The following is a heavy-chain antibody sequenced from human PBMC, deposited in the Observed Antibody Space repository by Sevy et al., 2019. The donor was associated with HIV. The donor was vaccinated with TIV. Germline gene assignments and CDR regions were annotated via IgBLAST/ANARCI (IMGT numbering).Heavy chain of an antibody. V-gene: IGHV3-49*03. D-gene: IGHD6-6*01. CDR2: IRSKAYGGTT. Sequence: GGSLRLSCTASGFTFGDYAMSWFRQAPGKGLEWVGFIRSKAYGGTTEYAGSVKGRFTISRDDSKSIAYLQMNSLKTEDTAVYYCTGQSIAARPGDVDYWGQGTLVTVSS. J-gene: IGHJ4*02. CDR3: TGQSIAARPGDVDY. CDR1: GFTFGDYA.